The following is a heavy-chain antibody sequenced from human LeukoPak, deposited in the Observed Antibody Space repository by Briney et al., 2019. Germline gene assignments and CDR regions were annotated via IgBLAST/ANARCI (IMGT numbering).Heavy chain of an antibody. CDR1: GGSISSSSYY. CDR2: IYTSGST. V-gene: IGHV4-61*05. D-gene: IGHD5-12*01. J-gene: IGHJ3*02. Sequence: SETLSLTCTVSGGSISSSSYYWGWIRQPPGKGLEWIGRIYTSGSTNYNPSLKSRVTMSVDTSKNQFSLKLSSVTAADTAVYYCAGSMATTGWTGAFDIWGQGTMVTVSS. CDR3: AGSMATTGWTGAFDI.